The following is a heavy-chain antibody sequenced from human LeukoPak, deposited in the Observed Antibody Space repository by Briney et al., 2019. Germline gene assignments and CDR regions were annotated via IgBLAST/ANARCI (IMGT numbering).Heavy chain of an antibody. CDR1: GFTFSSYG. V-gene: IGHV3-30*18. D-gene: IGHD2-15*01. CDR2: ISYDGSNK. Sequence: GGSLRLSCAASGFTFSSYGMHWVRQAPGKGLEWVAVISYDGSNKYYADSVKGRFTISRDNSKNTLYLQMSSLRAEDTAVYYCAKDRDIVVVVAATALDYWGQGTLVTVSS. CDR3: AKDRDIVVVVAATALDY. J-gene: IGHJ4*02.